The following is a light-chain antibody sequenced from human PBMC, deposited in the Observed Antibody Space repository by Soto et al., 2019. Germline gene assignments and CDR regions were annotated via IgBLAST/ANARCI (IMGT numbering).Light chain of an antibody. CDR3: CSFAGGFTFV. CDR1: SSDVGAYKY. V-gene: IGLV2-11*01. CDR2: DVN. Sequence: QSVLTQPRSVSGSPGQSVTISCAGTSSDVGAYKYVSWFQQHPGKAPKVIIYDVNKRPSGVPDRFSGSKSGNTASLTISGPQADDEADYYCCSFAGGFTFVFGTGTKVTVL. J-gene: IGLJ1*01.